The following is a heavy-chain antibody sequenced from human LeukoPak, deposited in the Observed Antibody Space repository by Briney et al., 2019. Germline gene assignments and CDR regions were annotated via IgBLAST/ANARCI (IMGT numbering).Heavy chain of an antibody. CDR3: VRDYENLTGSKTRFHY. Sequence: GSLRLSCTASGFTFSDYYMSWIRQTPGKGLEWVSCISSSSSYIYYANSVKGRFTISRDNAKNSLYLQMNSLRAEDTAVYYCVRDYENLTGSKTRFHYWGQGTLVTVSS. J-gene: IGHJ4*02. V-gene: IGHV3-11*06. D-gene: IGHD3-9*01. CDR1: GFTFSDYY. CDR2: ISSSSSYI.